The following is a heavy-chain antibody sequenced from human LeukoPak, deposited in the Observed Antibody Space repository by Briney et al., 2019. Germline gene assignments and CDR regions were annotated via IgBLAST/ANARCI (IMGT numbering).Heavy chain of an antibody. V-gene: IGHV3-72*01. D-gene: IGHD3-9*01. CDR1: GFTFSDHY. CDR2: TKNKANSYTT. Sequence: PGGSLRLSCAASGFTFSDHYMDWVRQAPGKGLEWVGRTKNKANSYTTQYAASVKGRFTISRDDSKNSLYLQMNSLKTEDTAVYYSARGSSGVTISSYGMDVWGKGTTVTVSS. CDR3: ARGSSGVTISSYGMDV. J-gene: IGHJ6*04.